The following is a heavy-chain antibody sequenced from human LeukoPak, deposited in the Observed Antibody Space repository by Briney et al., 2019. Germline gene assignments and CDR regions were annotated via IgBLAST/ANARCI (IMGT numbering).Heavy chain of an antibody. J-gene: IGHJ5*02. D-gene: IGHD3-16*01. Sequence: GGSLRLSRAASGFTFSIYCGSCVREAPGKRLEWVANTKQDGNEKYYVDSVKGRFTNYRDNAKNSLYLQMNSLRAEDTAVYYCAREGGLTWGQGTLVTVSS. CDR3: AREGGLT. CDR1: GFTFSIYC. CDR2: TKQDGNEK. V-gene: IGHV3-7*01.